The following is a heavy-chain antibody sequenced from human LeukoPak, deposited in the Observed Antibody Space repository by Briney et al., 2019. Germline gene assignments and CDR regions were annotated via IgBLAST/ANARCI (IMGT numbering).Heavy chain of an antibody. J-gene: IGHJ5*02. Sequence: PSETLSLTCTVSGGSISSYYWSWIRQPPGKGLEWIGYIYYSGSTNYNPSLKSRVTISVDTSKNQFSLKLSSVTAADTAVYYCARGGIAVAGSLFWNNWFGPWGQGTLVTVSS. CDR3: ARGGIAVAGSLFWNNWFGP. CDR1: GGSISSYY. V-gene: IGHV4-59*01. CDR2: IYYSGST. D-gene: IGHD6-19*01.